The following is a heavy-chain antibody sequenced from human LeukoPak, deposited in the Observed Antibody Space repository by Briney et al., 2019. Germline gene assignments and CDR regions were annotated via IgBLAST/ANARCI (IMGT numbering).Heavy chain of an antibody. Sequence: PGGSLRLSCAASGFTFSTYAMSWVRQAPGKGLEWVSALSPSGGITYYEDSVKGRFTISRDNSKNTLYLQRNSLRAEDTAVYYCAKGVNYFVLEYWGQGTLVTISS. CDR1: GFTFSTYA. CDR3: AKGVNYFVLEY. V-gene: IGHV3-23*01. J-gene: IGHJ4*02. D-gene: IGHD3-10*02. CDR2: LSPSGGIT.